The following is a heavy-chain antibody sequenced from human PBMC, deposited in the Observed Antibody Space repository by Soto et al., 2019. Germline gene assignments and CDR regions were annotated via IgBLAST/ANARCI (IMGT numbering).Heavy chain of an antibody. Sequence: QVQLVQSGAEVKRPGSSVKVSCKASGDTFNFYSINWVRQAPGLGLEWMGRVNPILSMSNYAQRFQGRVTXTXDXXTSPAYMERSGLRSEDTAIYYCATSYGSGYRAFDFWGQGALVTVSS. CDR1: GDTFNFYS. D-gene: IGHD3-10*01. J-gene: IGHJ4*02. CDR2: VNPILSMS. V-gene: IGHV1-69*04. CDR3: ATSYGSGYRAFDF.